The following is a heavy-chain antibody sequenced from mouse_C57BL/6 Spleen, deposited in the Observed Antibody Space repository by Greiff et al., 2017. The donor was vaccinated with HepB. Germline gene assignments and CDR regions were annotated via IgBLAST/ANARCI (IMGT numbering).Heavy chain of an antibody. CDR1: GFIFSSYA. D-gene: IGHD2-4*01. V-gene: IGHV5-4*03. Sequence: EVMLVESGGGLVKPGGSLKLSCAASGFIFSSYAMSWVRQTPEKRLEWVATISDGGSYTYYPDNVKGRFTISRDNAKNNLYLQMSHLKSEDTAMYYCARALYDYDAGVYYFDYWGQGTTLTVSS. CDR3: ARALYDYDAGVYYFDY. CDR2: ISDGGSYT. J-gene: IGHJ2*01.